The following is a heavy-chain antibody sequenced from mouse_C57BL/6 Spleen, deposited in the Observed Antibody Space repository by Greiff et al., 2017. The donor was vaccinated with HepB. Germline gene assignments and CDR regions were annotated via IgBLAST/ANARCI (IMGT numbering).Heavy chain of an antibody. CDR3: ARTGRVDYFDY. CDR2: ISYSGST. J-gene: IGHJ2*01. CDR1: GYSITSGYD. D-gene: IGHD4-1*01. V-gene: IGHV3-1*01. Sequence: EVQLQESGPGMVKPSQSLSLTCTVTGYSITSGYDWHWIRHFPGNKLEWMGYISYSGSTNYNPSLKSRISITHDTSKNHFFLKLNSVTTEDTATYYCARTGRVDYFDYWGQGTTLTVSS.